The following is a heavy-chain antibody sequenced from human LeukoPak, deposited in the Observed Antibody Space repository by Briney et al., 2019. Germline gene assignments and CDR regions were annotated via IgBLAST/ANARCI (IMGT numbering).Heavy chain of an antibody. CDR3: ARYEGGPGFDY. CDR2: ISSSSSYR. CDR1: GFTFSSYV. Sequence: GGSLRLSCAASGFTFSSYVMNWVRQAPGKGLEWVSSISSSSSYRYYADSVKGRFTISRDNAKNSLYLQTNSLRAEDTAVYYCARYEGGPGFDYWGPGTLVAVSS. D-gene: IGHD3-16*01. V-gene: IGHV3-21*01. J-gene: IGHJ4*02.